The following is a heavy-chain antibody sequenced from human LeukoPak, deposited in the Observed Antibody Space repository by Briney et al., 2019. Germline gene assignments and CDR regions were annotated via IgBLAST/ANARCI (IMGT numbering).Heavy chain of an antibody. J-gene: IGHJ3*02. CDR3: ARGERYFDWLLSLRAFDI. CDR1: GFTFSSYA. CDR2: ISYDGSNK. V-gene: IGHV3-30*04. Sequence: GRPLRLSCAASGFTFSSYAMHWVRQAPGKGLEWVAVISYDGSNKYYADSVKGTFTISRDNSKNTLYLQMNSLRGEDTAVYYCARGERYFDWLLSLRAFDIWGQGTMVTVSS. D-gene: IGHD3-9*01.